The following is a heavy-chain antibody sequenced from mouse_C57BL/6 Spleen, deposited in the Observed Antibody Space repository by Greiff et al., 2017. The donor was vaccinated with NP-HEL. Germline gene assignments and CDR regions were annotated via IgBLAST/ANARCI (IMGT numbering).Heavy chain of an antibody. CDR3: AREDYGFAY. CDR1: GYTFTDYY. V-gene: IGHV1-76*01. CDR2: IYPGSGHT. J-gene: IGHJ3*01. D-gene: IGHD1-1*01. Sequence: QVQLQQSGAELVRPGASVKLSCKASGYTFTDYYINWVKQRPGQGLEWIARIYPGSGHTYYNEKFKGKATLTAEKSSSTAYMQLSSLTSEDSAVYVCAREDYGFAYWGQGTLVTVAA.